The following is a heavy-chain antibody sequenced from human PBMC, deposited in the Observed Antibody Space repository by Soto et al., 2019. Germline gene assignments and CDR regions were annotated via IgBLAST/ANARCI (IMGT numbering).Heavy chain of an antibody. Sequence: QLVESGGGLVKPGGSLRLSCAASGFTFSNAWMSWVRQAPGKGLEWVGRIKGEADGGTTDYAAPVKGRITISRDHAKYTLYLQMHSLKTEDTAVYYCTTVLSNGYYNFDYWGQGTPVTVSS. CDR3: TTVLSNGYYNFDY. V-gene: IGHV3-15*01. D-gene: IGHD3-22*01. J-gene: IGHJ4*02. CDR1: GFTFSNAW. CDR2: IKGEADGGTT.